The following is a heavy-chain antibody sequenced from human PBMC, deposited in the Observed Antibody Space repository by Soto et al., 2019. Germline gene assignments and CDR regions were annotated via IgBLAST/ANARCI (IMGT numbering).Heavy chain of an antibody. CDR3: ARLRIATNNYKWFDP. V-gene: IGHV4-31*03. CDR2: IYVTGAV. Sequence: SVTQSLTCRVSGASLNSGNYYWSWIRTVPGKGLEWIGHIYVTGAVDYNPSLRDRITISQDTSERQFSLNLRLVTAADTAVYYCARLRIATNNYKWFDPWGQGTLVTVSA. J-gene: IGHJ5*02. D-gene: IGHD2-21*01. CDR1: GASLNSGNYY.